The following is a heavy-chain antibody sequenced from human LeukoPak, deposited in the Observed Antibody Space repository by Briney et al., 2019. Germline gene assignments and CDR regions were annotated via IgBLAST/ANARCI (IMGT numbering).Heavy chain of an antibody. J-gene: IGHJ5*02. CDR2: IYYSGST. D-gene: IGHD3-10*01. CDR3: ARSTRSWFDP. V-gene: IGHV4-59*11. Sequence: SETLSLTCTVSGGSITPHYWSWIRQPPGKGLEWIGYIYYSGSTNYNPSLRSRVTISVDTSNNRFSLKLSSVTAADTAVYYCARSTRSWFDPWGQGTLVTVSS. CDR1: GGSITPHY.